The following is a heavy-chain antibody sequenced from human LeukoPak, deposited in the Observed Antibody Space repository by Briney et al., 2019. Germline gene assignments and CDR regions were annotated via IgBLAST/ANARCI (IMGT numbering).Heavy chain of an antibody. D-gene: IGHD1-1*01. CDR3: ASLLNGDGRGYDY. CDR1: GGSFSGYY. J-gene: IGHJ4*02. V-gene: IGHV4-34*01. Sequence: SETLSLTCAVYGGSFSGYYWSWIRQPPGKGPEWIGEINHGGSTNYNPSLKSRVTISVDTSKNQFSLKLSSVTAADTAVYYCASLLNGDGRGYDYWGQGTLVTVSS. CDR2: INHGGST.